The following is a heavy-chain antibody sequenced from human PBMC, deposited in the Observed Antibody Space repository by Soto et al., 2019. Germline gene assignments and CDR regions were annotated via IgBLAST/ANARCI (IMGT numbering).Heavy chain of an antibody. D-gene: IGHD2-2*01. Sequence: QVQLVQSGAEVKKPGSSVKVSCKASGGTFSSYAISWVRQAPGQGLEWMGGIIPIFGTANYAQKFQGRVTITADESTSTDYMELSSLRSEDTAVYYCAMGGIVVVPAAIGWFDPWGQGTLVTVSS. V-gene: IGHV1-69*01. CDR2: IIPIFGTA. CDR3: AMGGIVVVPAAIGWFDP. J-gene: IGHJ5*02. CDR1: GGTFSSYA.